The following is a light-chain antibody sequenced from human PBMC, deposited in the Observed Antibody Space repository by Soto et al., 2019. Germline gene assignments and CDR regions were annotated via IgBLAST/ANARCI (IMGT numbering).Light chain of an antibody. CDR2: LGS. CDR3: MQALQTVT. V-gene: IGKV2-28*01. Sequence: DIVMTQSPLSLPVTPGEPASISCRSSQSLLHSNGYNYLDWYLQKPGQSPQLLFCLGSNRASGVADRFSGSGSGTDFTLKISRVEAEDVGVYYCMQALQTVTFGGGTKVEIK. J-gene: IGKJ4*01. CDR1: QSLLHSNGYNY.